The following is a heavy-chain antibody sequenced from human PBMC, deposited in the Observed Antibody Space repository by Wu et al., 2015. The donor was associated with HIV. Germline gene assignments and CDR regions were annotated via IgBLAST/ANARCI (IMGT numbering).Heavy chain of an antibody. J-gene: IGHJ4*02. Sequence: VQLVQSGAEVKKPGASVKVSCKASGYTFTGYYMHWVRQAPGQGLEWMGWINPNSGGTNYAQKFQGRVTMTRDTSISTAYMELSRLRSDDTAVYYCATGYCSSTSCYPRDYWGQGTLVTVSS. CDR1: GYTFTGYY. D-gene: IGHD2-2*01. CDR3: ATGYCSSTSCYPRDY. CDR2: INPNSGGT. V-gene: IGHV1-2*02.